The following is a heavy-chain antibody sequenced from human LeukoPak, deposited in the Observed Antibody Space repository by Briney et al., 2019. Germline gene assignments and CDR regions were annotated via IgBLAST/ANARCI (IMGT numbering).Heavy chain of an antibody. V-gene: IGHV3-11*01. CDR1: GFTFSDYY. J-gene: IGHJ3*02. CDR2: ISSSGSTI. Sequence: GGSLRLSCAAFGFTFSDYYMSWIRQAPGKGLEWVSYISSSGSTIYYADSVKGRFTISRDNAKNSLYLQMNSLRAEDTAVYYCATYLNGYPTRAFDIWGQGTMVTVSS. D-gene: IGHD5-24*01. CDR3: ATYLNGYPTRAFDI.